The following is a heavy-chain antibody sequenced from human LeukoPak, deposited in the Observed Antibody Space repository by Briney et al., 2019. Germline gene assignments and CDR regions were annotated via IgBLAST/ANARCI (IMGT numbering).Heavy chain of an antibody. J-gene: IGHJ4*02. V-gene: IGHV3-30*02. D-gene: IGHD3-9*01. CDR3: ARGADSGYSSDN. CDR1: GFTFSSYG. Sequence: PGGSLRLSCATSGFTFSSYGMHWVRQAPDKGLEWVASIRYDGSKRSFADSVKGRFTISRDNAKNTLYLQMNSLRAEDTAVYYCARGADSGYSSDNWGQGTLVTVSS. CDR2: IRYDGSKR.